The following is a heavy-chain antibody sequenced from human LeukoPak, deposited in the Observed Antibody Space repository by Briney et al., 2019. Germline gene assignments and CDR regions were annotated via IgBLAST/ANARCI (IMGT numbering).Heavy chain of an antibody. V-gene: IGHV3-23*01. J-gene: IGHJ4*02. CDR3: AKALSNYYDSSGYYSPFDY. CDR2: ISGSGGST. CDR1: GFTFSSYA. D-gene: IGHD3-22*01. Sequence: GGSPRLSCAASGFTFSSYAMSWVRQAPGKGLEWVSAISGSGGSTYYADSVRGRFTISRDNSKNTLYLQMNSLRAEDTAVYYCAKALSNYYDSSGYYSPFDYWGQGTLVTVSS.